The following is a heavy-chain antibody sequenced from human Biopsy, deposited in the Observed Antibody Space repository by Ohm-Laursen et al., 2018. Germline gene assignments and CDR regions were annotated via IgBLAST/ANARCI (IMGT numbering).Heavy chain of an antibody. Sequence: TQTLTLTCSFSGFSLSSTGMRISWVRQPPGKALECFECLDWDDDKFYSPSLETRLSLSKDTTTNQVVLTLTDVDPEDTATYYCARTRAHNFGALEFWGQGILVTVSS. CDR2: LDWDDDK. D-gene: IGHD1-1*01. CDR1: GFSLSSTGMR. CDR3: ARTRAHNFGALEF. V-gene: IGHV2-70*04. J-gene: IGHJ4*01.